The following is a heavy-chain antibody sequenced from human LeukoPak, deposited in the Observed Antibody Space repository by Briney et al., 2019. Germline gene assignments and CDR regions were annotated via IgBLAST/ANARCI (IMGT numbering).Heavy chain of an antibody. D-gene: IGHD1-26*01. CDR1: GFTVSSNY. V-gene: IGHV3-53*01. CDR3: ARDVYTGRYYLDY. J-gene: IGHJ4*02. CDR2: TYSSGST. Sequence: GGSLRLSCAASGFTVSSNYMSWVRQAPGKGLELVSVTYSSGSTYYADSVKGRFTISRDNSKNTLDLQMNSLRAEDTAVYYCARDVYTGRYYLDYWGQGTLVTVSS.